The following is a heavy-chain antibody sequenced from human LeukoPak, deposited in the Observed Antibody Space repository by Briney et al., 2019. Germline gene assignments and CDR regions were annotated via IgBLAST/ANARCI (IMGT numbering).Heavy chain of an antibody. V-gene: IGHV4-38-2*02. J-gene: IGHJ5*02. Sequence: SETLSLTCTVSGYSISSGYYWGWIRQPPGKGLEWIGSIYHSGTTYYNPSLKTRVTISVDTSKNQFSLKLSSVTAADTAVYFCARAYSSSWYFNWFDPWGQGTLVTVSS. CDR3: ARAYSSSWYFNWFDP. D-gene: IGHD6-13*01. CDR1: GYSISSGYY. CDR2: IYHSGTT.